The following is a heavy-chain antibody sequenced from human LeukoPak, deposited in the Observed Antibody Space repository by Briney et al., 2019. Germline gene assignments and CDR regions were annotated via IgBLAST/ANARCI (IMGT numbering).Heavy chain of an antibody. V-gene: IGHV1-2*04. Sequence: ASVKVSCKASGYTFTGYYMHWVRQAPGQGLERMGWINPNSGGTNFAQKFQGLVTMTRDTSISTAYMELNRLRSDDTAVYYCARDQTQTPLRTTGYYGLDVWGQGTTVTVSS. D-gene: IGHD1-7*01. CDR1: GYTFTGYY. CDR2: INPNSGGT. CDR3: ARDQTQTPLRTTGYYGLDV. J-gene: IGHJ6*02.